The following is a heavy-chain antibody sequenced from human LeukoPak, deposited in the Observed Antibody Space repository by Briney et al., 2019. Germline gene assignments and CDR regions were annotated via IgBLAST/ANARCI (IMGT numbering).Heavy chain of an antibody. V-gene: IGHV4-39*07. CDR2: IYYSGST. CDR1: GGSISSSSYY. J-gene: IGHJ3*02. Sequence: SETLSLTCTASGGSISSSSYYWGWIRQPPGKGLEWIGSIYYSGSTYYNPSLKSRVTISVDTSKNQFSLKLSSVTAADTAVYYCRYFDWLFKGAFDIWGQGTMVTVSS. CDR3: RYFDWLFKGAFDI. D-gene: IGHD3-9*01.